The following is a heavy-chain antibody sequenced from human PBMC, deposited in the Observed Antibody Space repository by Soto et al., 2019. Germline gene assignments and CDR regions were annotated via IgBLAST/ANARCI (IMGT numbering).Heavy chain of an antibody. CDR1: GFTFSSYW. Sequence: GGSLRLSCAASGFTFSSYWMHWVRQAPGKGLVWVSRINSDGSSTSYADSVKGRFTISGDNAKNTLYLQMNSLRAEDTAVYYCARGQYYYDSSGHWIDYWGQGTLVTVSS. J-gene: IGHJ4*02. CDR2: INSDGSST. V-gene: IGHV3-74*01. D-gene: IGHD3-22*01. CDR3: ARGQYYYDSSGHWIDY.